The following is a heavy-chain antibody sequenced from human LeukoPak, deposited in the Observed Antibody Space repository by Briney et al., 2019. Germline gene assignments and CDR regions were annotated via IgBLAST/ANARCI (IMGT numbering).Heavy chain of an antibody. CDR3: AKAQRITVFGVPHGDV. D-gene: IGHD3-3*01. CDR1: GFTFTNYG. CDR2: ISYDGSNK. V-gene: IGHV3-30*18. Sequence: GGSLRLSCAASGFTFTNYGMHWVRQGPGKGLEWVSVISYDGSNKYYADSVKGRFTISRDNSKNTLYLQMNSLRAEDTAVYYCAKAQRITVFGVPHGDVWGQGTTVTVSS. J-gene: IGHJ6*02.